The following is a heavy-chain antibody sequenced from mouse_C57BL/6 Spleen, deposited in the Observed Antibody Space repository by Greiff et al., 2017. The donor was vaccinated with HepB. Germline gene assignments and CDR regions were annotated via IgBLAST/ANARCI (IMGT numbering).Heavy chain of an antibody. V-gene: IGHV1-82*01. CDR2: IYPGDGDT. D-gene: IGHD1-1*01. CDR3: ARGIYYGSSPYAMDY. Sequence: QVQLKQSGPELVKPGASVKISCKTSGYAFSSSWMNWVKQRPGKGLEWIGRIYPGDGDTNYNGKFKGKATLTADKSSSTAYMQLSSLTSDDSAVYFCARGIYYGSSPYAMDYWGQGTSVTVSS. CDR1: GYAFSSSW. J-gene: IGHJ4*01.